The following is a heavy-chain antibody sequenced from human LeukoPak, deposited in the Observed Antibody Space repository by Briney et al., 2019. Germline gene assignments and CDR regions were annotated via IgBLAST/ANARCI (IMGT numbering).Heavy chain of an antibody. CDR1: GFTFSEHY. J-gene: IGHJ4*01. D-gene: IGHD1-26*01. CDR3: DKGETGRVGGDYFDN. V-gene: IGHV3-72*01. Sequence: GGSLRLSCAASGFTFSEHYMDWVRQTPGKGLEWIGRTRNKANSYSTEYAASVKGRFTISRDESKNSLYLQINSLKTADTALYSCDKGETGRVGGDYFDNWGQGTMVTVSS. CDR2: TRNKANSYST.